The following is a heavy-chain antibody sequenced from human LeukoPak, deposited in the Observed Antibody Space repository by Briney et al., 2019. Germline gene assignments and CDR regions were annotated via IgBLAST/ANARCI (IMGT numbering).Heavy chain of an antibody. CDR3: AKAKWLVRGYYYYGMDV. J-gene: IGHJ6*02. V-gene: IGHV1-8*01. Sequence: ASVKVSCKASGYTFTSYDINWVRQATGQGLEWMGWMNPNSGNTGYAQKFQGRVTMTRNTSISTAYMELSSLRSEDTAVHYCAKAKWLVRGYYYYGMDVWGQGTTVTVSS. CDR2: MNPNSGNT. CDR1: GYTFTSYD. D-gene: IGHD6-19*01.